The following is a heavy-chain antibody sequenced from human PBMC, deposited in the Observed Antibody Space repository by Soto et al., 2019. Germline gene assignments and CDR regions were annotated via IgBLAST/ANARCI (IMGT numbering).Heavy chain of an antibody. CDR1: GFTVSSNY. CDR3: ARVSITGTTPYYYYGMVV. V-gene: IGHV3-53*01. Sequence: GGSLRLSCAASGFTVSSNYMSWVRQAPGKGLEWVSVIYSGGSTYYADSVKGRFTISRDNSKNTLYLQMNSLRAEDTAVYYCARVSITGTTPYYYYGMVVWGQGTTVTVSS. D-gene: IGHD1-7*01. CDR2: IYSGGST. J-gene: IGHJ6*02.